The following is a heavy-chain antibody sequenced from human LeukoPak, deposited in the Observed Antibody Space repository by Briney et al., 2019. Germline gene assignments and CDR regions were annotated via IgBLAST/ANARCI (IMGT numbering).Heavy chain of an antibody. D-gene: IGHD3-22*01. Sequence: PGGSLRLSCAASGFTFSRYWMSWVRQAPGKGLEWVANINQDGSEKYYVDSVKGRFTISRENAKNSLYLQMNSLRAEDTAVYYCATVTYDSSAYYDSWGQGTLVTVSS. CDR2: INQDGSEK. V-gene: IGHV3-7*04. J-gene: IGHJ5*01. CDR1: GFTFSRYW. CDR3: ATVTYDSSAYYDS.